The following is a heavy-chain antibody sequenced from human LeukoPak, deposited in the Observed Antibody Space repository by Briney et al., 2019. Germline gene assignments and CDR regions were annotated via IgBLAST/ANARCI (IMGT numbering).Heavy chain of an antibody. CDR2: INHSGST. CDR3: ARVGGIVVVPAALGGSFDP. V-gene: IGHV4-34*01. J-gene: IGHJ5*02. Sequence: SETLSLTCAVYGGSFSGYYWSWIRQPPGKGLEWIGEINHSGSTNYNPSLKSRVTISVDTSKNQFSLKLSSVTAADTAVYYCARVGGIVVVPAALGGSFDPWGQGTLVTVSS. D-gene: IGHD2-2*01. CDR1: GGSFSGYY.